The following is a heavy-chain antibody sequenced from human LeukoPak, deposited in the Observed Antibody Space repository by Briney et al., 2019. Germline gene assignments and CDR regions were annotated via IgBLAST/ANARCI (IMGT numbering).Heavy chain of an antibody. V-gene: IGHV4-59*08. CDR2: IYYSGST. J-gene: IGHJ3*02. D-gene: IGHD1-26*01. CDR3: ARQSGSYTRTSAFDI. CDR1: GGSISSYY. Sequence: PSETLSLTCTVSGGSISSYYWSWIRQPPGKGLEWIGYIYYSGSTNYNPSLKSRVTISVDTSKNQFSLKLSSVTAADTAVYYCARQSGSYTRTSAFDIWGQGTMVTVSS.